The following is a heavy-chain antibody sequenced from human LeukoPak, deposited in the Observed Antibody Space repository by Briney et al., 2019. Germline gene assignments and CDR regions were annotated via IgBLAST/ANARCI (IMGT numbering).Heavy chain of an antibody. V-gene: IGHV3-23*01. J-gene: IGHJ4*02. CDR3: ARAYADSGDYEAY. CDR2: IGGSGSRR. D-gene: IGHD4-17*01. CDR1: GFTFSSYA. Sequence: GGSLRLSCAASGFTFSSYAMSWVRQAPGKGLEWVTAIGGSGSRRYHADSVKGRFTISRDNSRNTLYLQMNSLRAEDTAVYYCARAYADSGDYEAYWGQGTLVTVSS.